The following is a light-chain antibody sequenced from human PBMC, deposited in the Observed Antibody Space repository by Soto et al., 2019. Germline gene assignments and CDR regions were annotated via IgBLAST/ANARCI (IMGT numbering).Light chain of an antibody. V-gene: IGKV1-5*03. CDR2: KAS. J-gene: IGKJ1*01. Sequence: DIQMTQSPSTLSASVGDRVTITCRASQSISSWLAWYQQKPGKAPKLLIYKASSLESGVPSRFSGSGSGTEFTLTISRLKADDFATYYGQEYNSYWTFGQGTNVEIK. CDR3: QEYNSYWT. CDR1: QSISSW.